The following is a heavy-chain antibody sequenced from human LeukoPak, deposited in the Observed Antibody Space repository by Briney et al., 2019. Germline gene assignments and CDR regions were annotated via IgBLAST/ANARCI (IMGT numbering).Heavy chain of an antibody. D-gene: IGHD4-23*01. CDR2: ISTYNGNT. Sequence: AASVKVSCKASDYTFTNYDIRWVRQAPGQGPEWMGWISTYNGNTNYAQKFQDRVTMTTDTSTSTAYMELRSLRSDDTAVYYCAREVTHHIYYGMDVWGQGTTVTVSS. CDR3: AREVTHHIYYGMDV. J-gene: IGHJ6*02. CDR1: DYTFTNYD. V-gene: IGHV1-18*01.